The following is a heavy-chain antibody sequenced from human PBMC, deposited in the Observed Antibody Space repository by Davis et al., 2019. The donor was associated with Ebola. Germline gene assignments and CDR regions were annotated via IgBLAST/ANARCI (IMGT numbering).Heavy chain of an antibody. CDR1: GFTFSSYS. CDR3: AKGTFMDV. Sequence: GESLKISCAASGFTFSSYSMNWVRQAPGKGLEWVSYISSSSSTIYYADSVKGRFTISRDNAKNSLYLQMNSLRAEDTAVYYCAKGTFMDVWGKGTTVTVSS. V-gene: IGHV3-48*01. D-gene: IGHD1-7*01. CDR2: ISSSSSTI. J-gene: IGHJ6*04.